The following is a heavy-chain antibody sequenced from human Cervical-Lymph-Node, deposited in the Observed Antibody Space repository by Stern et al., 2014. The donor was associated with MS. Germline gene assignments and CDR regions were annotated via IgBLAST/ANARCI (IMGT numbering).Heavy chain of an antibody. CDR3: TLQDSSTWFGYY. D-gene: IGHD3-3*01. CDR1: RFTFGEHV. V-gene: IGHV3-49*05. CDR2: VRTKTYGETT. Sequence: QLVQSGGALVKPGRSLTLSCTGSRFTFGEHVMSWFRQAPGKGLDWVGLVRTKTYGETTEYATSVKGRFTISRDDSESVAYLQMNSLKTEDTAVYYCTLQDSSTWFGYYWGPGTLVSVSS. J-gene: IGHJ4*01.